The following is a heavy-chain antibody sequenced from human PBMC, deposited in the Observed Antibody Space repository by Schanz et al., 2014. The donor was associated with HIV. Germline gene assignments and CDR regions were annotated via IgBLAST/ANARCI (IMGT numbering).Heavy chain of an antibody. CDR3: TRGRFLERGGMDV. V-gene: IGHV3-7*01. J-gene: IGHJ6*02. CDR1: GFTFSSYW. D-gene: IGHD3-3*01. Sequence: EVQLVESGGGLVQPGGSLRLSCAASGFTFSSYWMTWVRQAPGKGPEMVANMNQDGSRKYYVDSVKGRFTISRDNSNNTLYLQMNSLRAEDTAVYFCTRGRFLERGGMDVGGQGTAVTVSS. CDR2: MNQDGSRK.